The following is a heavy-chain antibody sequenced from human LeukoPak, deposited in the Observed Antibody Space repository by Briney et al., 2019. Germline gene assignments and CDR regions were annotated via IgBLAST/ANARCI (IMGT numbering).Heavy chain of an antibody. CDR2: IYTSGST. J-gene: IGHJ4*02. CDR1: GGSISSYY. D-gene: IGHD6-19*01. V-gene: IGHV4-4*08. Sequence: SETLSLTCTVSGGSISSYYWSWIRQPPGKGLEWIGYIYTSGSTNYNPSLKSRVTISVDKSKNQFSLKLSSVTAADTAVYYCARGQAVAGPFDYWGQGTLVTFSS. CDR3: ARGQAVAGPFDY.